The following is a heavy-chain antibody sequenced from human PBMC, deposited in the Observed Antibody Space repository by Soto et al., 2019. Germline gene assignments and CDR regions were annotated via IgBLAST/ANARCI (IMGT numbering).Heavy chain of an antibody. Sequence: LRLSCGASGFMFSMYAMCWVRQAPGKGLEWVSGVSDSGETTLYAVSVKGRFTISRDNSTDTLHLQMNSLRAEDTAVYYFAKEFSSLGASRLDCWGQGTLVTVSS. CDR3: AKEFSSLGASRLDC. V-gene: IGHV3-23*01. CDR1: GFMFSMYA. J-gene: IGHJ4*02. D-gene: IGHD1-26*01. CDR2: VSDSGETT.